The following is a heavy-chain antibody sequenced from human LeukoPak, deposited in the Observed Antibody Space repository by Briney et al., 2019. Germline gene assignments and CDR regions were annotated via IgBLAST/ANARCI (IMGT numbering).Heavy chain of an antibody. Sequence: GGSLRLSCAASGFTFSSYSMNWVRQAPGKGLEWVAFVRYDGSNQYYADSVKGRFTISRDNSKNTLYLQMNSLRAEDTAVYYCAKAPAYSGSYPFDYWGQGTLVTVSS. CDR2: VRYDGSNQ. CDR1: GFTFSSYS. CDR3: AKAPAYSGSYPFDY. J-gene: IGHJ4*02. D-gene: IGHD1-26*01. V-gene: IGHV3-30*02.